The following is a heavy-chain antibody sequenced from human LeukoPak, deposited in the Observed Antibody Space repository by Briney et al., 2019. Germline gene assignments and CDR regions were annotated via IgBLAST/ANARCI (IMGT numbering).Heavy chain of an antibody. CDR3: ATPDSTGYYTD. CDR1: GYSFTSYW. CDR2: INPGDSDT. Sequence: GESLKISCKGSGYSFTSYWIAWVRQMPGKGPEWMAIINPGDSDTRYSPSFQGQVTISADKSISTAYLQWSSLKASDTAMYYCATPDSTGYYTDWGQGTLITVSS. V-gene: IGHV5-51*01. D-gene: IGHD3-22*01. J-gene: IGHJ4*02.